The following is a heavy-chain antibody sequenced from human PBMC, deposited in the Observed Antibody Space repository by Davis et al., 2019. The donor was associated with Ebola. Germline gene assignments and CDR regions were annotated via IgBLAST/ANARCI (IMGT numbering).Heavy chain of an antibody. CDR3: AKEMRGLGAFDL. V-gene: IGHV3-30*02. CDR2: IQYDASAQ. Sequence: PGGSLRLSCAASGFTFTNFGMHWVRQAPGKGLEWVAFIQYDASAQYYADSLKGRFTISRDTSKNTLYLQMNSLRADDTAVYFCAKEMRGLGAFDLWGQGTLVTVAS. D-gene: IGHD3-16*01. CDR1: GFTFTNFG. J-gene: IGHJ3*01.